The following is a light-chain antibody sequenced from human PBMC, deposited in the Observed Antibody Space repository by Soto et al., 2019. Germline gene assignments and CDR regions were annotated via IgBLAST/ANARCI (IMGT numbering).Light chain of an antibody. V-gene: IGKV3-15*01. Sequence: EIVMTQSPVTLSVSPGERATLSCRAGQSVSSNLAWYQQKPGQAPRLLIYGASTRATGIPARFTGSGSGTVFTLSISSLQFDDSAVYYCQQYNNRLTFGQGTKVDIK. CDR3: QQYNNRLT. CDR1: QSVSSN. CDR2: GAS. J-gene: IGKJ1*01.